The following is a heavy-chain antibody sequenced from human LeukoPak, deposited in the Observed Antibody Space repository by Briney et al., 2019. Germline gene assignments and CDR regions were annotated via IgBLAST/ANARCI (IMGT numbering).Heavy chain of an antibody. J-gene: IGHJ5*02. V-gene: IGHV1-69*13. CDR3: ASSITGINTNWFDP. CDR1: GGTFSSYA. CDR2: IIPIFGTA. Sequence: GASVKVSCKASGGTFSSYAISWVRQAPGQGLEWMGGIIPIFGTANYAQKFQGRVTITADESTSTAYVELSSLRSEDTAVYYCASSITGINTNWFDPWGQGTLVTVSS. D-gene: IGHD1-20*01.